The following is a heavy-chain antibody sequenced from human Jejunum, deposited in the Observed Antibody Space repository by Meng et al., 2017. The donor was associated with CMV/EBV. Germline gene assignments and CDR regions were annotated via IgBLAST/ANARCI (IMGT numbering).Heavy chain of an antibody. CDR3: AKVEATGSPFDN. V-gene: IGHV3-23*01. D-gene: IGHD1-26*01. Sequence: CAASGFTFSNSAMSWVRQAPGKGLEWVSGLSRDGESTYYADSVKGRFTISRDTSKNTLYLQMNSLKAGDTAVYYCAKVEATGSPFDNWGQGTLVTVSS. CDR1: GFTFSNSA. J-gene: IGHJ4*02. CDR2: LSRDGEST.